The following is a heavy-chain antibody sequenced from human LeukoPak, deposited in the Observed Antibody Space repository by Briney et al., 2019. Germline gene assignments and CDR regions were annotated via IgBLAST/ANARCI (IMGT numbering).Heavy chain of an antibody. D-gene: IGHD6-13*01. CDR3: ARASIAAAGTHYYYYGMDV. Sequence: ASVKVSCTASGYTFTSYYMHWVRQAPGQGLEWMGIINPSGGSKNYAQKFQGRVTITADKSTSTAYMELSSLRSEDTAVYYCARASIAAAGTHYYYYGMDVWGQGTTVTVSS. V-gene: IGHV1-46*01. CDR1: GYTFTSYY. CDR2: INPSGGSK. J-gene: IGHJ6*02.